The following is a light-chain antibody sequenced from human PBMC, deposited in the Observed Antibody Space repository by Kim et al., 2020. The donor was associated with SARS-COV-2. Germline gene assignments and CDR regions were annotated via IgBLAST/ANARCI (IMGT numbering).Light chain of an antibody. Sequence: QSALTQPASVSGSPGQSITISCTGTSSDIGDYNYVSWYQPHPGKAPKLLIYEVSNRPSGISGRFSGSKSGNTASLTISGLQAEDEADYYCGSYRGTKILVIGTGTKVTVL. CDR1: SSDIGDYNY. J-gene: IGLJ1*01. CDR2: EVS. CDR3: GSYRGTKILV. V-gene: IGLV2-14*01.